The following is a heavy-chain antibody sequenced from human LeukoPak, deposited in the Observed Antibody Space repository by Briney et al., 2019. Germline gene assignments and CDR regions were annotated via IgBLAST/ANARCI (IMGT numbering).Heavy chain of an antibody. D-gene: IGHD3-22*01. CDR2: ISYDGSEK. Sequence: GGSLRLSCAASGFTFSSYAMHWVRQAPGKGLEWVAVISYDGSEKYYVDSVKGRFTVARDNSRNTLSLQMNSLRAEDTAVYYCARDLVDNYESSGYLDNWGQGTLVTVSS. CDR1: GFTFSSYA. V-gene: IGHV3-30*01. CDR3: ARDLVDNYESSGYLDN. J-gene: IGHJ4*02.